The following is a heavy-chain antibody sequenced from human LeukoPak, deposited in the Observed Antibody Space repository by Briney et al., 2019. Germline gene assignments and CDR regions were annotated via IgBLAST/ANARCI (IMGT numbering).Heavy chain of an antibody. Sequence: SETLSLTCTVSGGSISSYYWSWIRQPPGKGLEWIGYIYYSGSTNYNPSLKSRVTISVDTSKNQFSLKLSSVTAAHTAVYYCARRKKSGSSFNSFDPWGQGTLVTVSS. CDR1: GGSISSYY. CDR2: IYYSGST. CDR3: ARRKKSGSSFNSFDP. J-gene: IGHJ5*02. D-gene: IGHD1-26*01. V-gene: IGHV4-59*08.